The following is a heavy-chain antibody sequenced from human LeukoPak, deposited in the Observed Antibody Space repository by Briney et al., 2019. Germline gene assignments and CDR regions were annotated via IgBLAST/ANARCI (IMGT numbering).Heavy chain of an antibody. Sequence: PGGSLRLSCAASGFTFSSYSMNWVRQAPGKGLEWVSSITSSSSYIYYADSVKGRFTISRDNSKSTLYIQMNSLRAEDTAVYYCARAKPKNMVRGLIMRRESRYYFDYWGQGTLVTVSS. V-gene: IGHV3-21*04. D-gene: IGHD3-10*01. J-gene: IGHJ4*02. CDR2: ITSSSSYI. CDR1: GFTFSSYS. CDR3: ARAKPKNMVRGLIMRRESRYYFDY.